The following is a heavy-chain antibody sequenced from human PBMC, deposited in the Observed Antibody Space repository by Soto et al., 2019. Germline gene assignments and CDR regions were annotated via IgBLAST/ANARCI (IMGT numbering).Heavy chain of an antibody. CDR1: GYTFTGYY. J-gene: IGHJ6*02. CDR3: ARARPNLVPYYYYGMDV. Sequence: ASVKVSCKASGYTFTGYYMHWVRQAPGQGLEWMGWINPNSGGTNYAQKFQGWVTMTRDTSISTAYMELSRLRSDDTAVYYCARARPNLVPYYYYGMDVWGQGIPGHRLL. CDR2: INPNSGGT. V-gene: IGHV1-2*04.